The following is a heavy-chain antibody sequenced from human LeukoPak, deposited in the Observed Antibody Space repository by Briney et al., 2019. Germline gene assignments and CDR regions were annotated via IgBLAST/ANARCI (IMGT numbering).Heavy chain of an antibody. CDR1: GFTFSSYG. J-gene: IGHJ2*01. CDR3: ARCIGVRGDWYFDL. CDR2: IWYDGSNR. V-gene: IGHV3-33*01. Sequence: GGSLRLSCAPSGFTFSSYGMHWVRQAPGRGLEWVAVIWYDGSNRYYADSVEGRFTISRDNSKNALYLEMNSLGAEDTALYYCARCIGVRGDWYFDLWGRGTLVTVSS. D-gene: IGHD2-8*01.